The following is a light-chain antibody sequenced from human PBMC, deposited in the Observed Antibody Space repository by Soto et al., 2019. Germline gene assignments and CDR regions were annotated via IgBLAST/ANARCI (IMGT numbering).Light chain of an antibody. V-gene: IGKV1-39*01. Sequence: DIQMTQSPSSLSASVGDRVTITCRASQSISSYLNWYQQKPGKAPKVLIYAASSLQRGVPSRFSGSGSGTEFTLTISSLQPDDFATYYCQQYNDYSTWTCGQGTKVDIK. CDR2: AAS. CDR1: QSISSY. CDR3: QQYNDYSTWT. J-gene: IGKJ1*01.